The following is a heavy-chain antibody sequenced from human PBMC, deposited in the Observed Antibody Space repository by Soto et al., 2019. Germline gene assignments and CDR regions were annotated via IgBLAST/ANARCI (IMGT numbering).Heavy chain of an antibody. Sequence: QVQLVESGGGVVQPGRSLRLSCAASGFTFSSYGMHWVRQAPGKGLEWVAVISYDGSNKYYADSVKGRFTISRDNSKNTLYLPMNSLRAEDTAVYYCANGRFDYWGQGTLVTVSA. J-gene: IGHJ4*02. CDR3: ANGRFDY. D-gene: IGHD1-26*01. V-gene: IGHV3-30*18. CDR1: GFTFSSYG. CDR2: ISYDGSNK.